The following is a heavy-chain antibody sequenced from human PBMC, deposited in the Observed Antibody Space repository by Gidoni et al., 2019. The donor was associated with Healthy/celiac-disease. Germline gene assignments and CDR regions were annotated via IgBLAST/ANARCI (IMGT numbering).Heavy chain of an antibody. D-gene: IGHD2-15*01. J-gene: IGHJ4*02. V-gene: IGHV3-48*04. CDR1: GFTFSSYS. Sequence: EVQLVESGGGLVQPGGSLRLSCAASGFTFSSYSMNWVRQAPGKGLEWVSYISSSSTIYYADSVKGRFTISRDNAKNSLYLQMNSLRAEDTAVYYCSCHPDYFDYWGQGTLVTVSS. CDR3: SCHPDYFDY. CDR2: ISSSSTI.